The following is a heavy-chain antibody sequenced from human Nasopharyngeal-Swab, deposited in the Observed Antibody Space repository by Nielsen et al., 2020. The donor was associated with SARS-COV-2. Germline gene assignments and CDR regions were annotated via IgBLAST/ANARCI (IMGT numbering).Heavy chain of an antibody. CDR3: ARDWLPNYYDSSGYALFDY. Sequence: SVKVSCKASGGTFSSYAISWVRQAPGQGLEWMRGIIPIFGTANYAQKFQGRVTITADESTSTAYMELSSLRSEDTAVYYCARDWLPNYYDSSGYALFDYWGQGTLVTVSS. CDR2: IIPIFGTA. D-gene: IGHD3-22*01. CDR1: GGTFSSYA. J-gene: IGHJ4*02. V-gene: IGHV1-69*13.